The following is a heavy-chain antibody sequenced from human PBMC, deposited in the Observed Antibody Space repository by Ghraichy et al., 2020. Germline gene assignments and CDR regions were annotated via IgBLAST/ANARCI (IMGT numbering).Heavy chain of an antibody. CDR3: AKVRTMVTHQWTFDY. J-gene: IGHJ4*02. D-gene: IGHD4/OR15-4a*01. CDR1: GFTFNTYG. V-gene: IGHV3-30*18. Sequence: GGSLRLSCAASGFTFNTYGMHWVRQAPGKGLEWVAVISYDGSNKYYADSVKGRFTISRDNSKNTLYLQMNSLRADDTAVYFCAKVRTMVTHQWTFDYWGQGTLVTVSS. CDR2: ISYDGSNK.